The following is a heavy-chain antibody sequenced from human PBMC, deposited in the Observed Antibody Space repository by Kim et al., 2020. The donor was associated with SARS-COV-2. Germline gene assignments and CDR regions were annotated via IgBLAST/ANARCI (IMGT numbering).Heavy chain of an antibody. Sequence: AQKLQGRVTMTTDTSTSTAYMELRSLRSDDTAVYYCARDQYSSSKYYFDYWGQGTLVTVSS. J-gene: IGHJ4*02. D-gene: IGHD6-6*01. CDR3: ARDQYSSSKYYFDY. V-gene: IGHV1-18*01.